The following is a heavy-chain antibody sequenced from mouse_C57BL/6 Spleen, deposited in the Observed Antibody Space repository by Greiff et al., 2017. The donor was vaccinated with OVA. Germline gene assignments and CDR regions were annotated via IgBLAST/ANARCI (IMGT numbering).Heavy chain of an antibody. CDR1: GYTFTDYY. CDR3: ARRGYYGSYFDD. D-gene: IGHD1-1*01. J-gene: IGHJ2*01. CDR2: INPNNGGT. V-gene: IGHV1-26*01. Sequence: VQLQQSGPELVKPGASVKISCKASGYTFTDYYMNWVKQSHGKSLEWIGDINPNNGGTSYNQKFKGKATLTVDKSSSTAYMELRSLTSEDSAVYYCARRGYYGSYFDDWGQGTTLTVSS.